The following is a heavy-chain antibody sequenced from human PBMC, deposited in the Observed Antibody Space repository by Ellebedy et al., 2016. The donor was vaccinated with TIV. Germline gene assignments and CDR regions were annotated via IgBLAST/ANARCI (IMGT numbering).Heavy chain of an antibody. V-gene: IGHV3-23*01. D-gene: IGHD5-18*01. CDR1: GFTFSSYA. CDR2: ISSSGGRT. J-gene: IGHJ4*02. CDR3: AKDPDSAISGPDY. Sequence: PGGSLRLSCAASGFTFSSYAMSWVRQAPGKGLEWVSAISSSGGRTFYADSVKGRFTISRDNSNNTLYLQINSLRAEDTAVYYCAKDPDSAISGPDYWGLGTLVTVSS.